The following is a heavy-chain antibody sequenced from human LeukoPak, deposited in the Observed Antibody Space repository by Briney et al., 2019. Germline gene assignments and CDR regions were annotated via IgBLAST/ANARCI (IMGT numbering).Heavy chain of an antibody. V-gene: IGHV3-21*01. CDR3: ARDDHELGYCTGTSRSAASD. CDR1: GFTFSSYS. D-gene: IGHD2-8*02. J-gene: IGHJ6*04. CDR2: ISSSSSSYI. Sequence: GGSLRLSCAASGFTFSSYSMNWVRQAPGKGLEWVSSISSSSSSYIYYADSVKGRFTISRDNAKNSLYLQMNSLRAEDTAVYYCARDDHELGYCTGTSRSAASDWGKGTTVTVSS.